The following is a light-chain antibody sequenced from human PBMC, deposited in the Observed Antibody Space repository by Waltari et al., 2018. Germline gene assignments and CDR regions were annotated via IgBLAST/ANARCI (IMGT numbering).Light chain of an antibody. J-gene: IGKJ4*01. CDR2: DAS. CDR1: QLISSY. V-gene: IGKV3-11*01. Sequence: ETVLTQSPATVSLSPGERATLSCRASQLISSYLGWYQQKPGQAPRLLIYDASNGATGIPVRFSGSGSGTDFTLTSSSLEPEDFAVYYCQQRADWPLTFGGGTKVEIK. CDR3: QQRADWPLT.